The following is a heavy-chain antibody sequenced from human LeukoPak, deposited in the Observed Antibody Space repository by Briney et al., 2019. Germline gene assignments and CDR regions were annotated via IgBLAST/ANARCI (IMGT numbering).Heavy chain of an antibody. D-gene: IGHD3-10*02. Sequence: SCKASGGTFSSYEMNWVRQAPGKGLEWVSYISSSGSTIYYADSVKGRFTISRDNAENSLYLQMNSLRAEDTAVYYCAELGITMIGGVWGKGTTVTISS. V-gene: IGHV3-48*03. J-gene: IGHJ6*04. CDR1: GGTFSSYE. CDR2: ISSSGSTI. CDR3: AELGITMIGGV.